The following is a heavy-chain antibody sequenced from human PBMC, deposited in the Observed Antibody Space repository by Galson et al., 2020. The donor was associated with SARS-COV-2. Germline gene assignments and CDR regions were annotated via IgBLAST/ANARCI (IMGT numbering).Heavy chain of an antibody. V-gene: IGHV1-2*02. Sequence: GVGVTVYCRASGYKFNDNYMHWVRQDPGQGLEWMGWINPNSGGAVSAQTFQGRLTLTTDTSITTAYLQLSSLTSDDTAVYYCARVYYGDKVDLWGQGTLVAVSS. D-gene: IGHD3-10*01. CDR3: ARVYYGDKVDL. CDR1: GYKFNDNY. J-gene: IGHJ5*02. CDR2: INPNSGGA.